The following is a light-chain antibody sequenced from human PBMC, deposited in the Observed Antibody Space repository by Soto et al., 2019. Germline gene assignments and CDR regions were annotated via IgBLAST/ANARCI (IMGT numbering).Light chain of an antibody. CDR3: HQYNNGPPVT. CDR1: QSVSSN. J-gene: IGKJ1*01. V-gene: IGKV3-15*01. Sequence: VVTQSPATLSLSPGERATLSCRASQSVSSNLAWYQQKPGQAPRLLIYGASTRATGIPARFSGSGSGTEFTLTISSRQSEDFAVYYSHQYNNGPPVTFGQGTKVDIK. CDR2: GAS.